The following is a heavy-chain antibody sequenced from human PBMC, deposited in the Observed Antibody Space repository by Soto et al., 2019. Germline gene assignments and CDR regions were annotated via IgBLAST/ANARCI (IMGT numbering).Heavy chain of an antibody. J-gene: IGHJ4*02. D-gene: IGHD4-17*01. V-gene: IGHV1-58*02. Sequence: SVKVSCKASGFTFTSSAMQWGRQARGRRLEWIGWIVVGSGNTNYAQKFQERVTITRDMSTSTAYMELSSLRSEDTAVYYCAASRIFYGDGEDYWGQGTLVTVSS. CDR1: GFTFTSSA. CDR2: IVVGSGNT. CDR3: AASRIFYGDGEDY.